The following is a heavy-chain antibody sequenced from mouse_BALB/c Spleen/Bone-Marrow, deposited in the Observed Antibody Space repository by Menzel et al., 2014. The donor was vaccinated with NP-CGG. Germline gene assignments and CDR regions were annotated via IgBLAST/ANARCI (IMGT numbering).Heavy chain of an antibody. Sequence: VQGVESGAELVKPGASVKLSCKASGYTFTSYWMHWVKQRPEQGLEWIGEINPSNGRTNYNEKFKSKATLTVDKSSSTAYMQLSSLTSEDSAVYYCAREGFDHWGQGTTLTVSS. CDR2: INPSNGRT. J-gene: IGHJ2*01. V-gene: IGHV1S81*02. CDR3: AREGFDH. CDR1: GYTFTSYW.